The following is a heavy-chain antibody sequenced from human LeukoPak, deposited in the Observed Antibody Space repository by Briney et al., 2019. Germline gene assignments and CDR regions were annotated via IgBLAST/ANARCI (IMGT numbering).Heavy chain of an antibody. V-gene: IGHV4-39*01. CDR1: GGSTSEISYC. Sequence: SETLSLTCSVSGGSTSEISYCWGWIRQPPGRGLEWIGNINYSESTNNNPTLERRLVISVDTSRNQFSLTLTSVTATDTAVYYCARQGVVGATGFDFWGQGFLVTVSS. J-gene: IGHJ4*02. D-gene: IGHD1-26*01. CDR2: INYSEST. CDR3: ARQGVVGATGFDF.